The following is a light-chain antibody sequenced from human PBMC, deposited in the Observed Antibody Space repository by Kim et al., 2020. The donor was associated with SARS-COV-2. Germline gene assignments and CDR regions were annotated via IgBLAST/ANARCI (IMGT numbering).Light chain of an antibody. Sequence: QSVLTQPPSVSGAPGQRVTISCTGSSSNIGAGYDVHWYQQLPGTAPKLLIYANINRPSGVPDRVSGSKSGTSASLAITGLQAEDETDYYCQSFDSSLSVYVFGTGTKVTVL. CDR2: ANI. J-gene: IGLJ1*01. CDR3: QSFDSSLSVYV. CDR1: SSNIGAGYD. V-gene: IGLV1-40*01.